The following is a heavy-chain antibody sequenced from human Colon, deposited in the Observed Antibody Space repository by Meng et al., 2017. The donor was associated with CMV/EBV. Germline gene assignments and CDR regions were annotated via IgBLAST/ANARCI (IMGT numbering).Heavy chain of an antibody. D-gene: IGHD3-9*01. CDR1: ISRSDYS. CDR2: IYHSRTI. J-gene: IGHJ2*01. CDR3: ARATRYDILTGYYWYLDV. Sequence: ISRSDYSWTSIRQPPGTDLEWIGYIYHSRTIYYNPSLKTRVIISLDRSKNQFSLKLTSVTAADTAVYYCARATRYDILTGYYWYLDVWGHGTLVTVSS. V-gene: IGHV4-30-2*01.